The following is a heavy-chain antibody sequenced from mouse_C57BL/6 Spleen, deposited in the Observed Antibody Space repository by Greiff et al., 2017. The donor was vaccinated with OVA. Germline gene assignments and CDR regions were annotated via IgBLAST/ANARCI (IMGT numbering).Heavy chain of an antibody. J-gene: IGHJ3*01. Sequence: QVQLQQPGAELVRPGSSVKLSCKASGYTFTSYWMHWVKQRPIQGLEWIGNIDPSDSETHYNQKFKDKATLTVDKSSSTAYMQLSSLTSEDSAVYYCARGYDGYIFAYWGQGTLVTVSA. D-gene: IGHD2-3*01. CDR3: ARGYDGYIFAY. CDR2: IDPSDSET. CDR1: GYTFTSYW. V-gene: IGHV1-52*01.